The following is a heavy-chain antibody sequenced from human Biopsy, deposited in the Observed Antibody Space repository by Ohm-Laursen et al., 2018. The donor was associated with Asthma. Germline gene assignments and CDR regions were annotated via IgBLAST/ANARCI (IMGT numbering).Heavy chain of an antibody. CDR2: ISVYNGNT. Sequence: SSVKVSCKTSCYIFNSAGITWVRQAPGQGLVWMGWISVYNGNTKVAQKLQDRVTMITDTSTSTAYMELRSLRSDDTAVYFCARAVDYSHYYGIDVWGQGTTVTVS. CDR1: CYIFNSAG. V-gene: IGHV1-18*01. J-gene: IGHJ6*02. D-gene: IGHD3-10*01. CDR3: ARAVDYSHYYGIDV.